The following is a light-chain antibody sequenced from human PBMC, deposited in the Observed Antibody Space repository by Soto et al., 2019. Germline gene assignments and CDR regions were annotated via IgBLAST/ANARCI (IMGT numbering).Light chain of an antibody. CDR2: DAA. CDR3: QQCSNWPIT. V-gene: IGKV3-11*01. J-gene: IGKJ5*01. Sequence: EIVLTQSPATLSLSPGERATLSCRASQSVSDYLAWYQQKPGQAPRLLIYDAANRATGIPARFSGGGSGTDFTLTISSLEPEDFAVYYRQQCSNWPITFGQGTRLEIK. CDR1: QSVSDY.